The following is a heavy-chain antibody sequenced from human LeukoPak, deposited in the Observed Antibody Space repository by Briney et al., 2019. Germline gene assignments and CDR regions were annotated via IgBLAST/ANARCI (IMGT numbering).Heavy chain of an antibody. CDR1: GFTFSSYG. CDR3: AKDLCSGGSCYSYYFDY. V-gene: IGHV3-30*02. CDR2: IRYDGSNK. J-gene: IGHJ4*02. Sequence: PGGSLRLSCAASGFTFSSYGMHWVRQAPGKGLEWVAFIRYDGSNKYYADSVKGRFTISRDNSKNTMYLQMNSLRAEDTAVYYCAKDLCSGGSCYSYYFDYWGQGTLVSVSS. D-gene: IGHD2-15*01.